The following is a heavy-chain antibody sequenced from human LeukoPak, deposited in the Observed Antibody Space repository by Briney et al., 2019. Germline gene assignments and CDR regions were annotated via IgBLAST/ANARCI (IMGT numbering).Heavy chain of an antibody. CDR3: AKKRDAFDI. CDR1: GFTFSSYG. J-gene: IGHJ3*02. CDR2: IWYDGSNK. D-gene: IGHD5-24*01. V-gene: IGHV3-33*06. Sequence: GGSLRLSCAASGFTFSSYGMHWVRQAPGKGLEWVAVIWYDGSNKYYADSVKGRFTISRDNSKNTLYLQVNSLRAEDTAVYYCAKKRDAFDIWGQGTVVTVSS.